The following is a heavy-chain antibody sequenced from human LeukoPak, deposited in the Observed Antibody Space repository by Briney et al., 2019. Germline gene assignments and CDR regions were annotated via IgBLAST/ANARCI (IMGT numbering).Heavy chain of an antibody. J-gene: IGHJ4*02. CDR2: IYYNGRT. Sequence: PSETLSLTCSVSGXSISRYYGTWIRQPPGKGLEWIGHIYYNGRTNYNPSLNSRVTISVDTSKNQFSLKLTSVTAADTAVYYCARAGTVLGAEFDYWGQGTLVTVSS. CDR1: GXSISRYY. CDR3: ARAGTVLGAEFDY. V-gene: IGHV4-59*01. D-gene: IGHD1-26*01.